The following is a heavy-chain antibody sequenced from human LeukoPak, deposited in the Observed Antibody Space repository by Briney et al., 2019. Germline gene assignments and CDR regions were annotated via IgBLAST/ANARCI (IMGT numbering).Heavy chain of an antibody. J-gene: IGHJ5*02. D-gene: IGHD5-18*01. CDR1: GYNFISYD. CDR3: AREKSRYKYGYNH. CDR2: ISAYNGNT. V-gene: IGHV1-18*01. Sequence: VASVTVSCKASGYNFISYDINWVRQAPGQGLEWMGWISAYNGNTNYALKIKCRVTMTTDTSTNTVYMELRSLRPDDTAVYYCAREKSRYKYGYNHWGQGTLVTVSS.